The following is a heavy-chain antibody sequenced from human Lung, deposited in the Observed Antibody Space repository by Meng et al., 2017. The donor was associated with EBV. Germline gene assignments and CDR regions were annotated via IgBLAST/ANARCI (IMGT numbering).Heavy chain of an antibody. Sequence: QLQESGSGLVKPSQTLSLTCAVYGGSFSGYYWSWIRQPPGKGLEWIGEINHSGSTNYNPSLKSRVTISVDTSKNQFSLKLSSVTAADTAVYYCARAKIAAAGKWFDPWGQGTLVTVSS. D-gene: IGHD6-13*01. CDR3: ARAKIAAAGKWFDP. CDR2: INHSGST. CDR1: GGSFSGYY. J-gene: IGHJ5*02. V-gene: IGHV4-34*09.